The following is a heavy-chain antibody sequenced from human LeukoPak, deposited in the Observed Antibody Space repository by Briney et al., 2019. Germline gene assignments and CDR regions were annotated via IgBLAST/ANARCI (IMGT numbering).Heavy chain of an antibody. CDR1: GGSVSSGSYY. V-gene: IGHV4-61*01. D-gene: IGHD5-12*01. CDR2: IYYSGST. CDR3: ASSEATTTPPPYGMDV. J-gene: IGHJ6*02. Sequence: SETLSLTCTVSGGSVSSGSYYWSWIRQLPGKGLEWIGYIYYSGSTNYSPSLRSRVTISIDTSKNQFSLKLSSVTAADTAVYYCASSEATTTPPPYGMDVWGQGTTVTVSS.